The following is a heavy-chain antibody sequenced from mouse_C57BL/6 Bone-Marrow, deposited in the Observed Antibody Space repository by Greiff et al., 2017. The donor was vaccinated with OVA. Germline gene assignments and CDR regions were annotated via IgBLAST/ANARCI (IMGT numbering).Heavy chain of an antibody. D-gene: IGHD1-2*01. Sequence: EVQLQQSGAELVRPGASVKLSCTASGFNIKDYYMHWVKQRPEQGLEWIGRIDPEDGDTESAPKFQGKATMTADTASNTAYLQLSSLTSEDTAVYYCTTWATTAAYWGQGTLVTVSA. V-gene: IGHV14-1*01. CDR2: IDPEDGDT. CDR3: TTWATTAAY. CDR1: GFNIKDYY. J-gene: IGHJ3*01.